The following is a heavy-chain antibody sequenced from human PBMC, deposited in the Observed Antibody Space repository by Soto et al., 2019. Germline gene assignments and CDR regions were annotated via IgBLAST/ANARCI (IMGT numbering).Heavy chain of an antibody. D-gene: IGHD4-17*01. CDR1: GGSVSSGSYY. CDR3: AGASTTVSTPDY. V-gene: IGHV4-61*01. CDR2: IYSSGST. J-gene: IGHJ4*02. Sequence: SETLSLTCTVSGGSVSSGSYYWSWIRQSPGKGLEWIGYIYSSGSTNYNPSLKSRVTISGDTSKNQFSLKLSSVTAADTAVYYCAGASTTVSTPDYWGQGTLVTVSS.